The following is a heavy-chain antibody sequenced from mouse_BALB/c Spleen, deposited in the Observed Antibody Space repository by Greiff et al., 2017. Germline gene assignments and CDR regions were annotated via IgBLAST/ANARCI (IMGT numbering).Heavy chain of an antibody. Sequence: EVQVVESGGGLVKPGGSLKLSCAASGFTFSSYAMSWVRQTPEKRLEWVASISSGGSTYYPDSVKGRFTISRDNARNILYLQMSSLRSEDTAMYYCARDGGNYWYFDVWGAGTTVTVSS. CDR3: ARDGGNYWYFDV. D-gene: IGHD1-1*02. V-gene: IGHV5-6-5*01. CDR2: ISSGGST. CDR1: GFTFSSYA. J-gene: IGHJ1*01.